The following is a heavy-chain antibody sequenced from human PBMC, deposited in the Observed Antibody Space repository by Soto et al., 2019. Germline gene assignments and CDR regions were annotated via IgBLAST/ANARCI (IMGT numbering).Heavy chain of an antibody. V-gene: IGHV4-59*01. J-gene: IGHJ6*02. CDR2: IYYSGST. Sequence: QVQLQESGPGLVKPSETLSLTCTVSGGSISSYNWSWIRQPPGKGLEWIGNIYYSGSTNYNPSLKSRVTISVDTSKNQSSLKLSSVTAADTAVYYCASGRLYSSGLYLYYYGMDVWGQGTTVTVSS. CDR3: ASGRLYSSGLYLYYYGMDV. CDR1: GGSISSYN. D-gene: IGHD6-19*01.